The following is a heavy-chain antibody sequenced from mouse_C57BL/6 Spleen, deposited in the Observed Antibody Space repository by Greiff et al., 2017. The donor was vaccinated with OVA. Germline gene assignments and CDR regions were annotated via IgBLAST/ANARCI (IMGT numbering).Heavy chain of an antibody. CDR2: IDPNSGGT. J-gene: IGHJ1*03. D-gene: IGHD1-1*01. V-gene: IGHV1-72*01. CDR3: TTVVARDWYFDV. Sequence: QVQLKQPGAELVKPGASVKLSCKASGYTFTSYWMHWVKQRPGRGLEWIGRIDPNSGGTKSNEKFKSKATLTVDKPSSTAYMQLSSLTSEDSAVYYCTTVVARDWYFDVWGTGTTVTVSS. CDR1: GYTFTSYW.